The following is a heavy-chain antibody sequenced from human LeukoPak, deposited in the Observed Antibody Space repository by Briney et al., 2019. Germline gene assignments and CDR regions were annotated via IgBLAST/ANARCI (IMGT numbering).Heavy chain of an antibody. J-gene: IGHJ4*02. CDR2: MNPNSGNT. Sequence: ASVKVSCKASGYTFTSYGISWVRQATGQGLEWMGWMNPNSGNTGYAQKFQGRVTMTRNTSISTAYMELSSLRSEDTAVYYCARGSGWYPRGDCWGQGTLVTVSS. CDR3: ARGSGWYPRGDC. CDR1: GYTFTSYG. V-gene: IGHV1-8*02. D-gene: IGHD6-19*01.